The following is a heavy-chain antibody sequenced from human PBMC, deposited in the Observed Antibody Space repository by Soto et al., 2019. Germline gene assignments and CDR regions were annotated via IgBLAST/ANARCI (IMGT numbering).Heavy chain of an antibody. CDR2: TIPIFGTA. Sequence: SVKVSCKASGGTFSSYAISWVRQAPGQGLEWMGGTIPIFGTANYAQKFQGRVTITADESTSTAYMELSSLRSEDTAVYYCARVSYDILTGYYNNYYYYGMDVWGQGTTVTVSS. J-gene: IGHJ6*02. D-gene: IGHD3-9*01. CDR3: ARVSYDILTGYYNNYYYYGMDV. CDR1: GGTFSSYA. V-gene: IGHV1-69*13.